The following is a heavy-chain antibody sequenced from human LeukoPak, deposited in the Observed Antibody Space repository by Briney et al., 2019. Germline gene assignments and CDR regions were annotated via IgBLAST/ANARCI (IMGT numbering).Heavy chain of an antibody. D-gene: IGHD2-8*01. CDR2: ITGGGATT. Sequence: GGSLRLSCAASGGIFCSYPMGWVRQAPGKGLEWVGVITGGGATTYHADSLEGRFTISRDNPKNVLFLQMASLRAEDTAVYYCAKSRAPYCTNGACFRGLDYWGLGTLVTASS. CDR3: AKSRAPYCTNGACFRGLDY. V-gene: IGHV3-23*01. CDR1: GGIFCSYP. J-gene: IGHJ4*02.